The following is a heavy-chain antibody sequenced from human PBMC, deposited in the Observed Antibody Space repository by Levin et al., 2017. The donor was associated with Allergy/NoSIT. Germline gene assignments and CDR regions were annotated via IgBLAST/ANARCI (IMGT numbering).Heavy chain of an antibody. V-gene: IGHV3-30-3*01. CDR1: GFTFSSYA. D-gene: IGHD5-18*01. CDR3: ARDQPQWIQLWTLGY. CDR2: ISYDGSNK. J-gene: IGHJ4*02. Sequence: GGSLRLSCAASGFTFSSYAMHWVRQAPGKGLEWVAVISYDGSNKYYADSVKGRFTISRDNSKNTLYLQMNSLRAEDTAVYYCARDQPQWIQLWTLGYWGQGTLVTVSS.